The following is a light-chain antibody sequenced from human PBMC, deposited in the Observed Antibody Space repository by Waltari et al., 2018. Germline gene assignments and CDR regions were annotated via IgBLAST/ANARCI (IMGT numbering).Light chain of an antibody. CDR1: SSDVGGYNY. CDR2: DVT. J-gene: IGLJ3*02. CDR3: CSYAGSITFWV. Sequence: QSALTQPRSVSGSPGQSVTISCTGTSSDVGGYNYVSWYQHHPGKAPKLIIYDVTKRPSGFPDRFSASKSDNTASLTISGLQAEDEAEYYCCSYAGSITFWVFGGGTKLTVL. V-gene: IGLV2-11*01.